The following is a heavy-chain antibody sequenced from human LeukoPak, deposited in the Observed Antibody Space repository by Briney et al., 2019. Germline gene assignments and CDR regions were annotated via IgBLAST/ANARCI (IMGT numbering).Heavy chain of an antibody. CDR2: IYYSGST. Sequence: SETLPLTGTVSGGSISSGGYYWSWIRQHPGKGLEWIGYIYYSGSTYYNPSLKSRVTISVDASKNQFSLKLSSVTAADTAVYYCARAPPMGSGIDYWGQGTLVTVSS. D-gene: IGHD3-10*01. CDR3: ARAPPMGSGIDY. CDR1: GGSISSGGYY. J-gene: IGHJ4*02. V-gene: IGHV4-31*03.